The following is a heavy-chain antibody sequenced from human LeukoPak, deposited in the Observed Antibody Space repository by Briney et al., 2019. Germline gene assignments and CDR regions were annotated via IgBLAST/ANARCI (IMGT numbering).Heavy chain of an antibody. V-gene: IGHV4-34*01. CDR2: INHSGST. CDR3: ARGRVAVAGRQYFRH. J-gene: IGHJ1*01. Sequence: SETLSLTCAVYGGSFSGYYWSWIRQPPGKGLEWIGEINHSGSTNYNPSLKSRVTISVDTSKNQFSLKLSSVTAADTAVYYCARGRVAVAGRQYFRHWARAPWSPSPQ. CDR1: GGSFSGYY. D-gene: IGHD6-19*01.